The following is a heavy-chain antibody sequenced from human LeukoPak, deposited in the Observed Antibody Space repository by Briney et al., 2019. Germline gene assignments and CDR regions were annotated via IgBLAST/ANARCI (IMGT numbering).Heavy chain of an antibody. Sequence: ASVKVSCKASGYTFTGYYMHWVRQAPGQGLEWMGWINPNSGGTNYAQKFQGRVTMTRDTSISTAYMELSRLRSDDTAVYYCARGPAYCGGDCYPDYWGQGTLVTVSS. CDR1: GYTFTGYY. D-gene: IGHD2-21*02. V-gene: IGHV1-2*02. J-gene: IGHJ4*02. CDR2: INPNSGGT. CDR3: ARGPAYCGGDCYPDY.